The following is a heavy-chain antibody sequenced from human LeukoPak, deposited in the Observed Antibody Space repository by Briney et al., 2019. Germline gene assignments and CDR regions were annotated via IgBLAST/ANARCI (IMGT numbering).Heavy chain of an antibody. D-gene: IGHD6-6*01. V-gene: IGHV1-69*13. CDR1: GYTFTSNY. CDR3: ARDYSSSSLYYYYYGMDV. CDR2: IIPIFGTA. J-gene: IGHJ6*02. Sequence: GASVKVSCKAFGYTFTSNYIHWVRQAPGQGLEWMGGIIPIFGTANYAQKFQGRVTITADESTSTAYMELSSLRSEDTAVYYCARDYSSSSLYYYYYGMDVWGQGTTVTVSS.